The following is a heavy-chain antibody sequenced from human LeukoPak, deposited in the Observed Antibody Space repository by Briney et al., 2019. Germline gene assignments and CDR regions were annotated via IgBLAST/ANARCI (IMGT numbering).Heavy chain of an antibody. CDR2: IYTSGST. V-gene: IGHV4-4*07. J-gene: IGHJ4*02. Sequence: SETLSPTCTVSGGSFSSYYWSWTRQPAGKGLEWIGRIYTSGSTNYNSSLKSRVTMSVDTSKNQVSLKLSSMTAADTAVYYCATGDGYNSFDYWGQGTLVIVSS. CDR1: GGSFSSYY. CDR3: ATGDGYNSFDY. D-gene: IGHD5-24*01.